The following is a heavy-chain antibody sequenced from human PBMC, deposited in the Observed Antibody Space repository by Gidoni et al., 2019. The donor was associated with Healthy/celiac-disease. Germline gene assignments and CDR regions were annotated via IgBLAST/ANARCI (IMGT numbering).Heavy chain of an antibody. Sequence: VRQAPGKGLEWVAVISYDGSNKYYADSVKGRFTISRDNSKNTLYLQMNSLRAEDTAVYYCARDHNSGSYQEFDYWGQGTLVTVSS. D-gene: IGHD1-26*01. V-gene: IGHV3-30*04. CDR2: ISYDGSNK. CDR3: ARDHNSGSYQEFDY. J-gene: IGHJ4*02.